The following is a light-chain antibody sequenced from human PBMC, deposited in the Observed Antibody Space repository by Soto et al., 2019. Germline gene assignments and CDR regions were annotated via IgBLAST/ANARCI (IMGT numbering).Light chain of an antibody. Sequence: QSVLTQPASVSGSPGQSITISCTGTSSDVGDYNYVSWYQHHPVKAPKLMIYEVSNRPSGVSNRFSGSKSGNTASLTISGLQAEDEADYYCSSYTASSTVVFGGGTKLTVL. CDR3: SSYTASSTVV. CDR1: SSDVGDYNY. CDR2: EVS. V-gene: IGLV2-14*01. J-gene: IGLJ2*01.